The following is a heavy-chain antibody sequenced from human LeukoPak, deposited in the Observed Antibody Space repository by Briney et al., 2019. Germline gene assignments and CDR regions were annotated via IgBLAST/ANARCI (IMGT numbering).Heavy chain of an antibody. J-gene: IGHJ4*02. CDR2: IYHSGST. V-gene: IGHV4-4*02. Sequence: GSLRLSCAASGFTFSSYSMSWVRQPPGKGLEWIGEIYHSGSTNYNPSLKSRVTISVDKSKNQISLKLNSVTAADTAVYYCARALGSYSGGNWGQGTLVTVTS. CDR1: GFTFSSYS. D-gene: IGHD1-26*01. CDR3: ARALGSYSGGN.